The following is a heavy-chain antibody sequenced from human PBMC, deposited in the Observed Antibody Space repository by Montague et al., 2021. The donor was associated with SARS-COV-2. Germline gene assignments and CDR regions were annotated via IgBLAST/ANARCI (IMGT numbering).Heavy chain of an antibody. D-gene: IGHD7-27*01. CDR3: SRVRHLGRGMEV. CDR1: GDSVSRHCCA. J-gene: IGHJ6*02. Sequence: CAISGDSVSRHCCAWNWFRYSLPTGLEFLGRTFYRSEWNYNYAVPVKSRITIDPDKSKNQVSLQLRSVTPEDTAVFFYSRVRHLGRGMEVWGQGTPVTASS. V-gene: IGHV6-1*01. CDR2: TFYRSEWNY.